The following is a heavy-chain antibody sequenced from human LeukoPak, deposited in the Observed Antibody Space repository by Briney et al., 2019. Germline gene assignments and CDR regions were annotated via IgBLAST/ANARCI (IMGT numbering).Heavy chain of an antibody. J-gene: IGHJ3*02. CDR1: GVSISSGRYY. V-gene: IGHV4-61*02. D-gene: IGHD3-10*02. CDR3: ASDHMLYAFHI. CDR2: IYTSGST. Sequence: SETLSLTCTVSGVSISSGRYYWSWIRQPAGKGLEWIGRIYTSGSTNYNPSLKSRVTISVDTSKNQFSLKLISVTAADTAVYYCASDHMLYAFHIWGQGTMVTVSS.